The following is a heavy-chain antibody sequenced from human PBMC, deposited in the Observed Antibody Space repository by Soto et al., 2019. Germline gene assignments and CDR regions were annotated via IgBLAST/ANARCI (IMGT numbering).Heavy chain of an antibody. CDR2: ISYDGSNK. Sequence: QEQLLESGGGVVQPGRSLRLSCVASGFPFSSYGMHWVRQASGKGLDWVAVISYDGSNKYYADSVKGRFTISRDNSKNAVYLQMNSLRAEDTDAYDCARSYSEVRNDYFDCWGQGTQVNVSS. D-gene: IGHD2-21*01. J-gene: IGHJ4*02. CDR1: GFPFSSYG. CDR3: ARSYSEVRNDYFDC. V-gene: IGHV3-30-3*01.